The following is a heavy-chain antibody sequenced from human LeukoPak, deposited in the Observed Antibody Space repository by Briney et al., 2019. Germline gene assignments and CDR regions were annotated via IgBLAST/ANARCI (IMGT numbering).Heavy chain of an antibody. CDR3: AREPRPYSSPYYYYYMDV. D-gene: IGHD6-19*01. CDR1: GGTFSSYG. V-gene: IGHV1-69*13. Sequence: VASVKVSCKASGGTFSSYGISWVRQAPGQGLEWMGGIIPIFGTTNYAQKFQGRVTITADESTSTAYMELSSLRSEDTAVYYCAREPRPYSSPYYYYYMDVWGKGTTVTVSS. CDR2: IIPIFGTT. J-gene: IGHJ6*03.